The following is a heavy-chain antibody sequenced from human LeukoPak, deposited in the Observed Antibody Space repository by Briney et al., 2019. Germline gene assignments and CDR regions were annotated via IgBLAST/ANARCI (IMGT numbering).Heavy chain of an antibody. V-gene: IGHV4-59*11. Sequence: SETLSLTCTVSGGSTSSHYWNWIRQPPGKGLEWIGNIYYSGSTNYNPSLKTRVTISGDTSKNQFSLKLSSVTAADTAVYYCARVAFGVVSDYFDLWGQGTLVTVSS. D-gene: IGHD3-3*01. CDR2: IYYSGST. CDR3: ARVAFGVVSDYFDL. CDR1: GGSTSSHY. J-gene: IGHJ4*02.